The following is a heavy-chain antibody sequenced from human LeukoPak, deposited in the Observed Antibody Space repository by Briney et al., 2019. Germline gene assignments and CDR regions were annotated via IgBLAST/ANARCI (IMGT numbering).Heavy chain of an antibody. CDR1: GFTFSSYA. V-gene: IGHV3-48*03. CDR3: ARDQWLAYYYHGMDV. CDR2: ITNNGTTI. J-gene: IGHJ6*02. Sequence: GGSLRLSCAASGFTFSSYAMNCVRQAPGKGLEWVSYITNNGTTIYYADSVKGRFTISRDNAENSLYLQMNSLRAEDTAIYYCARDQWLAYYYHGMDVWGQGTTVTVSS. D-gene: IGHD6-19*01.